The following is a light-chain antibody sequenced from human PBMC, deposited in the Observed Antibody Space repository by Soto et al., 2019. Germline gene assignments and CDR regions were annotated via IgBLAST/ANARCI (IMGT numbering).Light chain of an antibody. CDR2: GAS. CDR1: QSVGDNS. CDR3: QQYYSAPRM. Sequence: EIVLTQSPGTLSLSPGERATLSCRASQSVGDNSLTWYQQKPGQAPRLLFYGASNRATGIPDRFSGSGSGTDFTLNISRLAAEDVAVYYCQQYYSAPRMFGQGTKVEIK. V-gene: IGKV3-20*01. J-gene: IGKJ1*01.